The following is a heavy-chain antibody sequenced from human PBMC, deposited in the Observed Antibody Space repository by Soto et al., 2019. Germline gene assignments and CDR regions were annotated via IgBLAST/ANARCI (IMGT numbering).Heavy chain of an antibody. J-gene: IGHJ6*02. CDR1: GGSISSYY. CDR3: AREGRLRLGELSYHYYYSMDV. CDR2: IYYSGST. D-gene: IGHD3-16*02. Sequence: SETLSLTCTVSGGSISSYYWSWIRQPPGKGLEWIGYIYYSGSTNYNPSLKSRVTISVDTSKNQFSLKLSSVTAADTAVYYCAREGRLRLGELSYHYYYSMDVWGQGTTVTVSS. V-gene: IGHV4-59*01.